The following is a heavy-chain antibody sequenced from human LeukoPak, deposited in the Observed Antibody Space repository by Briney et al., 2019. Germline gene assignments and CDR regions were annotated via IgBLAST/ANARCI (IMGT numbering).Heavy chain of an antibody. CDR2: INSDGSGT. D-gene: IGHD3-22*01. CDR1: AFTSSRYW. Sequence: PGGSLRLSCAAAAFTSSRYWMHWVRHAPRKGRVWVSRINSDGSGTNYADSAKGRITIARDNAKNTLNLKMNSLRAEDTAVYYCARAHDSNGSPNSLGYWGREPWSPSPQ. CDR3: ARAHDSNGSPNSLGY. V-gene: IGHV3-74*01. J-gene: IGHJ4*02.